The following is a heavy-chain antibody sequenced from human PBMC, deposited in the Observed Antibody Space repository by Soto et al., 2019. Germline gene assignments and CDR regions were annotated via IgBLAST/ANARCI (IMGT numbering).Heavy chain of an antibody. CDR1: GFTFSSYA. J-gene: IGHJ6*02. Sequence: QVQLVESGGGVVQPGRSLRLSCAAAGFTFSSYAMHWVRQAPGKGLEWVAVISYDGSNKYYADSVKGRFTISRDNSKNTLYRQRNGMRAEDTAVYYCARNPKGHEHYYYYGMDVWGQRTKVTVSS. CDR3: ARNPKGHEHYYYYGMDV. CDR2: ISYDGSNK. V-gene: IGHV3-30-3*01.